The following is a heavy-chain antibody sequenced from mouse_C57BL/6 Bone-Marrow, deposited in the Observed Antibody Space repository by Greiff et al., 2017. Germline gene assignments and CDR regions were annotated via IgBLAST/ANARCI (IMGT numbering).Heavy chain of an antibody. CDR3: ARNLVDY. V-gene: IGHV1-42*01. Sequence: EVQLQQSGPELVKPGASVKISCKASGYSFTGYYMNWVKQSPEKSLEWIGEINPSTGGTTYNQKFKAKATLTVDKSSSTAYMQLKSLTSEDSAVYYCARNLVDYWGQGTTLTVSS. J-gene: IGHJ2*01. CDR2: INPSTGGT. CDR1: GYSFTGYY.